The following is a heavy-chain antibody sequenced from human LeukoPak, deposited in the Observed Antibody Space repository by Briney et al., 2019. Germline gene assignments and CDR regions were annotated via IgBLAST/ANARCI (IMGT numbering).Heavy chain of an antibody. CDR2: INPNSGGT. CDR1: GYTFTGYY. Sequence: GASVKVSCKASGYTFTGYYMHWVRQASGQGLEWMGWINPNSGGTNYAQKFQGRVTMTRDTSISTAYMELSRLRSDDTAVYYCARVLGYSNYVGYWGQGTLVTVSS. V-gene: IGHV1-2*02. D-gene: IGHD4-11*01. CDR3: ARVLGYSNYVGY. J-gene: IGHJ4*02.